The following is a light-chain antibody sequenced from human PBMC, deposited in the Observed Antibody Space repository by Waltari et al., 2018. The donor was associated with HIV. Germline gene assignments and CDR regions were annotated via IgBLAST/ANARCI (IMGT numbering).Light chain of an antibody. J-gene: IGKJ3*01. V-gene: IGKV3D-20*01. CDR2: DAS. Sequence: EIVLTQSPATLSLSPGERATLSCAASQSISSYLAWYQQKPGLAPRLLIYDASNRAPGIPDRFSGSGSGTEFTLTISRLEPEDFATYYCLQSFTAPLTFGPGTKLDIK. CDR1: QSISSY. CDR3: LQSFTAPLT.